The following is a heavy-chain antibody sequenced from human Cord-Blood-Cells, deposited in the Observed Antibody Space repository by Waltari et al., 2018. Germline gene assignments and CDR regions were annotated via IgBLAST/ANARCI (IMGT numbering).Heavy chain of an antibody. D-gene: IGHD1-1*01. CDR1: GFTFSSYA. CDR2: ISYDGSNK. CDR3: ARDHKGGTNWFDP. Sequence: QVQLVESGGGVVQPGRSLRLSCAASGFTFSSYAMPWVRQAPGKGLEWVAVISYDGSNKYYADSVKGRFTISRDNSKNTLYLQMNSLRAEDTAVYYCARDHKGGTNWFDPWGQGTLVTVSS. J-gene: IGHJ5*02. V-gene: IGHV3-30-3*01.